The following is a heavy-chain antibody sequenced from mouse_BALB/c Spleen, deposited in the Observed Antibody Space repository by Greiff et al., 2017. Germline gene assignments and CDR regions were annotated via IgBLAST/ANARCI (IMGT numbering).Heavy chain of an antibody. J-gene: IGHJ3*01. CDR1: GFTFSDYY. CDR2: ISDGGSYT. Sequence: EVKLMESGGGLVKPGGSLKLSCAASGFTFSDYYMYWVRQTPEKRLEWVATISDGGSYTYYPDSVKGRITISRDNAKNNLYLQMSSLKSEDTAMYYCARAIHYDGAFAYWGQGTLVTVSA. D-gene: IGHD1-2*01. CDR3: ARAIHYDGAFAY. V-gene: IGHV5-4*02.